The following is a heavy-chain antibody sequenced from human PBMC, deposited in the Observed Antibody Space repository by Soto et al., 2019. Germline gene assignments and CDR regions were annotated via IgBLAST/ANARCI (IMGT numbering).Heavy chain of an antibody. CDR3: ARSIAARPHSYYYGMDV. V-gene: IGHV3-23*01. D-gene: IGHD6-6*01. J-gene: IGHJ6*02. CDR2: ISGSGDNT. CDR1: GFTFSSYV. Sequence: PGGSLRLSCAASGFTFSSYVMSWVRQAPGKGLEWVSVISGSGDNTYSADSVKGRFTISRDNSKNTVFLQLNSLRAGDTAIYYCARSIAARPHSYYYGMDVWGQGTTVTVSS.